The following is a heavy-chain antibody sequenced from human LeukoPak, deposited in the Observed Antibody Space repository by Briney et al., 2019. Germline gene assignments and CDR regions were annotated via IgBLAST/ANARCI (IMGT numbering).Heavy chain of an antibody. CDR2: IRSKAYGGTT. Sequence: PGGSLRLSCTASGFTFSNYAMSWVRQAPGKGLERVCFIRSKAYGGTTEYHASVKGKFTISRDDSKSIAYLQMNSLQTEDTAVYYSTRDFPLPEEIAAAGTSTDYWGQGHLVTVSS. CDR1: GFTFSNYA. CDR3: TRDFPLPEEIAAAGTSTDY. D-gene: IGHD6-13*01. J-gene: IGHJ4*02. V-gene: IGHV3-49*04.